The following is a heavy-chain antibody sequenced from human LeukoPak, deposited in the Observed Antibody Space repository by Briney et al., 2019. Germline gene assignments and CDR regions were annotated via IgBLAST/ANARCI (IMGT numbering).Heavy chain of an antibody. CDR3: ARGIAAAGTIYYYGMDV. CDR2: TYYMSKWYN. D-gene: IGHD6-13*01. J-gene: IGHJ6*04. V-gene: IGHV6-1*01. CDR1: GDSVSSNSAA. Sequence: SQTLSLTCAISGDSVSSNSAAWNWIRQSPSRGLEWLGRTYYMSKWYNDYAVSVKSRITINPDTSKNQFSLQLNSVTPEDTAVYYCARGIAAAGTIYYYGMDVWGKGTTVTVSS.